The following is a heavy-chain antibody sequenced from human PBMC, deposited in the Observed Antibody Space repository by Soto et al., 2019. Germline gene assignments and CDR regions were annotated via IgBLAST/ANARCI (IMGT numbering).Heavy chain of an antibody. V-gene: IGHV3-23*01. CDR1: GITLSSYA. Sequence: EVQLLESGGGLVQPGGSLRLSCAASGITLSSYAMSWVRQAPGKGLEWVSGISVSGGITYYADSVKGRFTIARDNSKSTVFLQMNSLRPEDTAVYYCTKGGYSYVHIDYWGQGTLVTVPS. CDR3: TKGGYSYVHIDY. CDR2: ISVSGGIT. J-gene: IGHJ4*02. D-gene: IGHD5-18*01.